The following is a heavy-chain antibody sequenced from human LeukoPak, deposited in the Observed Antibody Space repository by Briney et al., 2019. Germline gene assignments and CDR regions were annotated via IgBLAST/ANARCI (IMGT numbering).Heavy chain of an antibody. Sequence: GGSLRLSCAASGFTVSTNYMSWVRQAPGKGLEWVSEIYSDGSTYYAASVKGRFSISRDNSKNTVYLQMNSLRAEDTAVYYCARDLREHGVFDIWGQGTMVTVSS. J-gene: IGHJ3*02. D-gene: IGHD1-26*01. CDR2: IYSDGST. CDR1: GFTVSTNY. V-gene: IGHV3-53*01. CDR3: ARDLREHGVFDI.